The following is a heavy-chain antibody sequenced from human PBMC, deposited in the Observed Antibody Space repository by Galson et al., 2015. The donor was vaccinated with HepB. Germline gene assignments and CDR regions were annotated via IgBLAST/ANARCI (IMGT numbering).Heavy chain of an antibody. CDR1: GGSISSYY. Sequence: SETLSLTCTVSGGSISSYYWSWIRQPPGKGLEWIGYIYYSGSTNYNPSLKSRVTISVDTSKNQFSLKLSSVTAADTAVYYCARDPATVVRYWYFDLWGRGTLVTVSS. D-gene: IGHD4-23*01. CDR2: IYYSGST. CDR3: ARDPATVVRYWYFDL. V-gene: IGHV4-59*01. J-gene: IGHJ2*01.